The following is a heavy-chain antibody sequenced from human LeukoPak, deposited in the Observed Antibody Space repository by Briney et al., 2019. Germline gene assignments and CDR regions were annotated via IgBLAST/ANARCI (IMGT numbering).Heavy chain of an antibody. D-gene: IGHD7-27*01. CDR3: VRDGAHWDLDY. CDR2: IQSDGGNE. J-gene: IGHJ4*02. V-gene: IGHV3-30*02. Sequence: GGSLRLSCAASGFSFSTSGMHWIRQAPGKVLEWVAFIQSDGGNEYYADSVKGRFTISRDNSKNTVHLQMNSLRAEDTAMYYCVRDGAHWDLDYWGQGTLVTVSS. CDR1: GFSFSTSG.